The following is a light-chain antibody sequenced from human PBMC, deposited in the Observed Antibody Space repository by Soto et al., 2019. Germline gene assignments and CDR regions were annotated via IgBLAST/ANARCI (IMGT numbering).Light chain of an antibody. V-gene: IGKV1-5*03. CDR3: QQYNSYVYT. CDR1: QSISSW. Sequence: DIQMTQSPSTLSASVGDRVTITCRASQSISSWLAWYQQKPGKAPKLLIYKASSLESGVPSRFSSSGSGTEFTLTISSLQPDDFATYYCQQYNSYVYTFGQGTKLEIK. CDR2: KAS. J-gene: IGKJ2*01.